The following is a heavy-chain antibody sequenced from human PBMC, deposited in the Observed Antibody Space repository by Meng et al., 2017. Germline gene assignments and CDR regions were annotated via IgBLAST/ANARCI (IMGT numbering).Heavy chain of an antibody. V-gene: IGHV4-34*01. Sequence: QFQLVGAGPVMATDSRSLTCPCNGCGFNCTSWSWIRQPPGRGLELIWEINHSGSTNYNPSLKSRVTISVDTSKNQFSLKLSSVTAADTAVYYCARGSMFGATVTKIDYWGQGTLVTVSS. CDR3: ARGSMFGATVTKIDY. CDR2: INHSGST. CDR1: GCGFNCTS. J-gene: IGHJ4*02. D-gene: IGHD4-17*01.